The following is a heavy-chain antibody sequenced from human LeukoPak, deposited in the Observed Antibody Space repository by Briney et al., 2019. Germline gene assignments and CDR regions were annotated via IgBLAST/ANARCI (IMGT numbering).Heavy chain of an antibody. J-gene: IGHJ4*02. D-gene: IGHD6-13*01. Sequence: SETLSLTCTVSGGSISSYYWSWIRQPPGKGLEWIGYIYYSGSTNYNPSLKSRVTISVDTSKNQFSPKLSSVTAADTAVYYCARGGSSWSFDYWGQGTLVTVSS. V-gene: IGHV4-59*01. CDR3: ARGGSSWSFDY. CDR1: GGSISSYY. CDR2: IYYSGST.